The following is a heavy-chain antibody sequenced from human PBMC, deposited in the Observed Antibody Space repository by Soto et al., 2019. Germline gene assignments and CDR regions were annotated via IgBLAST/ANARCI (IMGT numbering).Heavy chain of an antibody. J-gene: IGHJ4*02. Sequence: SETLSLTCTVSGGSISSGDYYWSWIRQPPGKGLEWIGYIYYSGSTYNNPSLKSRLNISVNTSQNQFSLRLRSVTAADTAVYYCARVSEYSSSFYFDSWGQGTLVTVPQ. D-gene: IGHD6-6*01. CDR1: GGSISSGDYY. CDR2: IYYSGST. CDR3: ARVSEYSSSFYFDS. V-gene: IGHV4-30-4*01.